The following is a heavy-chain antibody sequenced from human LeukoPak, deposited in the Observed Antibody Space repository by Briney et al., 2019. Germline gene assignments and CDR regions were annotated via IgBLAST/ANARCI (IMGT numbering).Heavy chain of an antibody. V-gene: IGHV1-69*04. CDR1: GGTFSSYA. J-gene: IGHJ4*02. CDR3: ARAPTRNYYDSSGYHDY. D-gene: IGHD3-22*01. Sequence: SVKVSCEASGGTFSSYAISWVRQAPGQGLEWMGRIIPILGIANYAQKFQGRVTITADKSTSTAYMELSSLRSEDTAVYYCARAPTRNYYDSSGYHDYWGQGTLVTVSS. CDR2: IIPILGIA.